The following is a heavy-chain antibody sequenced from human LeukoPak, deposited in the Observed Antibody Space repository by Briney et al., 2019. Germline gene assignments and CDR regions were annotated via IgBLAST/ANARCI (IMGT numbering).Heavy chain of an antibody. J-gene: IGHJ4*02. Sequence: SETLSLTCAVSGGSFSGFRWHWIRQPPGKGPEWIGEINHSGGTTYNPSLKSRVTISVDTSKIQFSLNLTSMTAADTAVYYCARGAPGYWGQGTLVTVSS. CDR1: GGSFSGFR. CDR3: ARGAPGY. CDR2: INHSGGT. V-gene: IGHV4-34*01.